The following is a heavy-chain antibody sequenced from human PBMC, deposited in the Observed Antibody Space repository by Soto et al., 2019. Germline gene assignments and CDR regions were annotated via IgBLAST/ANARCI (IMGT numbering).Heavy chain of an antibody. CDR2: MYHSGST. D-gene: IGHD2-2*01. V-gene: IGHV4-30-2*01. CDR1: GGSISSGGDS. Sequence: PSETLSLTCAVSGGSISSGGDSWSWIGQPPGKGLEWIGYMYHSGSTYYNPSLKSRVTISIDRSKNQFSLNLSSVTAADTAGYYSPSVPDTWAQRILVPVSS. CDR3: PSVPDT. J-gene: IGHJ5*02.